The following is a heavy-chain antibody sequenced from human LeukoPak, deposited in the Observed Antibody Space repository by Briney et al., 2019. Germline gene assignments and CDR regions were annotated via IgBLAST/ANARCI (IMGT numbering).Heavy chain of an antibody. CDR1: GATFTSYA. V-gene: IGHV1-69*13. D-gene: IGHD2-2*01. J-gene: IGHJ5*02. Sequence: ASVKLSCKASGATFTSYAISLVRQAPGQGLGWMGGIIPIFGTANYAKKFQGRVTITADESTSTAYMELSSLRSEDTAVYYCASTGDCSSTSCFGVTLFDPWGQGTLVTVSS. CDR2: IIPIFGTA. CDR3: ASTGDCSSTSCFGVTLFDP.